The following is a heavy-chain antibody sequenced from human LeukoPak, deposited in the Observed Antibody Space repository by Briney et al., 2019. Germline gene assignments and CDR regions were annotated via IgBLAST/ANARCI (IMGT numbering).Heavy chain of an antibody. J-gene: IGHJ4*02. CDR1: GFTFSSYS. Sequence: PGGSLRLSCAASGFTFSSYSMNWVRQAPGKGLEWVSSISSSSSYIYYADSVKGRFTISRDNAENSLYLQMNSLRAEDTAAYYCAREVAVAGIDYWGQGTLVTVSS. D-gene: IGHD6-19*01. CDR3: AREVAVAGIDY. V-gene: IGHV3-21*01. CDR2: ISSSSSYI.